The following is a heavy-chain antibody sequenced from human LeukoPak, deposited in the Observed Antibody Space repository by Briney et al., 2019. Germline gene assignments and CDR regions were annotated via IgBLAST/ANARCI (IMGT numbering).Heavy chain of an antibody. Sequence: KPSETLSLTCTVSGGSISSYYWSWIRQSPGEGLEWIGYIYYTGSTNYNPSLKSRVSISLDTSKNQFSLRLRSVTAADTALYYCARVWGRETGTTNWFDPWGQGTLVTVSS. CDR2: IYYTGST. V-gene: IGHV4-59*01. CDR1: GGSISSYY. D-gene: IGHD1-1*01. J-gene: IGHJ5*02. CDR3: ARVWGRETGTTNWFDP.